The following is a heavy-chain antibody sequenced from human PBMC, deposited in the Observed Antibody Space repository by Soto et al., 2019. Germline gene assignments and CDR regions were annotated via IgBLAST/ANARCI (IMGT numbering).Heavy chain of an antibody. CDR2: INPNSGGT. J-gene: IGHJ6*02. D-gene: IGHD6-6*01. CDR1: GGTFSNDI. Sequence: GASVKVSCKTSGGTFSNDIITWVRQAPGQGLEWMGWINPNSGGTNYAQKFQGWVTMTRDTSISTAYMELSRLRSDDTAVYYCARDQGYSSSSYYYYYGMDVWGQGTTVTVSS. V-gene: IGHV1-2*04. CDR3: ARDQGYSSSSYYYYYGMDV.